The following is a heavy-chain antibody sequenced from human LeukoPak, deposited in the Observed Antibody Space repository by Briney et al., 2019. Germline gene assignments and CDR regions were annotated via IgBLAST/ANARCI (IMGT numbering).Heavy chain of an antibody. CDR1: GFTFSSYW. Sequence: PGGSLRLSCAASGFTFSSYWMHWVRQAPGKGLVWVSRINSDGSSTSYADSVKGRFTISRDNAKNSLYLQMNSLRAEDTAVYYCASQRYYDSSGYFLDAFDIWGQGTMVTVSS. V-gene: IGHV3-74*01. CDR3: ASQRYYDSSGYFLDAFDI. D-gene: IGHD3-22*01. J-gene: IGHJ3*02. CDR2: INSDGSST.